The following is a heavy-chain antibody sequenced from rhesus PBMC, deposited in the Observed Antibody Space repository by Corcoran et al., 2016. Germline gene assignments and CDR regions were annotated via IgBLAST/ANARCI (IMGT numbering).Heavy chain of an antibody. CDR2: IYGSIGST. J-gene: IGHJ4*01. Sequence: QVQLQESGPGLVKPSETLSLTCAVSGGSISSGYGWSWIRQPPGKGLEWIGQIYGSIGSTYYNPSLKRRVTISKDTSKNQFALKLSSVTAADTAVYYCARDCTGSGCYGRVFDYWGQGVLVTVAS. CDR3: ARDCTGSGCYGRVFDY. D-gene: IGHD2-21*01. CDR1: GGSISSGYG. V-gene: IGHV4S7*01.